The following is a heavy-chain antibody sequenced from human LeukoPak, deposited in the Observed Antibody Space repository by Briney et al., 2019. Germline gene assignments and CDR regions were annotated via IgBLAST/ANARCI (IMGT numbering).Heavy chain of an antibody. CDR1: GFTFSSYA. V-gene: IGHV3-30-3*01. Sequence: GSLRLSCAASGFTFSSYAMHWVRQAPGKGLEWVAVISYDGSNKYYADSVKGRFTISRDNSKNTLYLQMNSLRAEDTAVYYCARSCSGGSCYSMYWGQGTLVTVSS. J-gene: IGHJ4*02. D-gene: IGHD2-15*01. CDR2: ISYDGSNK. CDR3: ARSCSGGSCYSMY.